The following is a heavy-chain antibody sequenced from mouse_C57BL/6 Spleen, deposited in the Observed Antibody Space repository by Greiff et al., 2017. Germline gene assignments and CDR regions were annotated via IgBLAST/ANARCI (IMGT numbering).Heavy chain of an antibody. CDR1: GYTFTSYW. CDR2: IDPSDSYT. CDR3: ANYGNYGFAY. D-gene: IGHD2-1*01. J-gene: IGHJ3*01. Sequence: VQLQQSGAELVMPGASVKLSCKASGYTFTSYWMHWVKQRPGQGLEWIGEIDPSDSYTNYNQKFKGKSTLTVDKSSSTAYMQLSSLTSEDSAVYYCANYGNYGFAYWGQGTLVTVSA. V-gene: IGHV1-69*01.